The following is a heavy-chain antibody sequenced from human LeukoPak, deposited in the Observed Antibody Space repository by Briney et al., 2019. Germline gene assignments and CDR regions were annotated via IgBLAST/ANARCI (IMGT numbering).Heavy chain of an antibody. CDR1: GSIFTSYW. J-gene: IGHJ4*02. V-gene: IGHV5-51*01. D-gene: IGHD3-16*02. CDR3: ARQIYVWGSYRYLVYFDY. CDR2: IYPGDSDT. Sequence: PGASLQISCQGSGSIFTSYWIGWVRQLPGKGLEWMGIIYPGDSDTRYSPSFQGQVTISADKSISTAYLQWSSLKASDTAMYYCARQIYVWGSYRYLVYFDYWGQGTLVTVSS.